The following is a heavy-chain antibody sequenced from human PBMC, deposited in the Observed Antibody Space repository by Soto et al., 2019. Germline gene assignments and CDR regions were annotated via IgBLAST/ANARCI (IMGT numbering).Heavy chain of an antibody. J-gene: IGHJ3*02. CDR2: IIPILGMA. CDR1: GGTFSSYT. V-gene: IGHV1-69*08. CDR3: AREGPSGSYGVDAFDI. Sequence: QVQLVQSGAEVKKPGSSVKVSCKASGGTFSSYTISWVRQAPGQGLEWMGRIIPILGMANYAQKFQGRVTITADKSTSTAYMELSSLRSEDTAVYYCAREGPSGSYGVDAFDIWDQGTMVTVSS. D-gene: IGHD1-26*01.